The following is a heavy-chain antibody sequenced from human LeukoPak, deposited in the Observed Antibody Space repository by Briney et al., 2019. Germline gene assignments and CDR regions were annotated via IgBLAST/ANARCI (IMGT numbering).Heavy chain of an antibody. D-gene: IGHD4-17*01. CDR1: GYTFTSYD. V-gene: IGHV1-8*03. CDR2: MNPNSGNT. CDR3: ARLGGDYSNGPYYYYYMDV. J-gene: IGHJ6*03. Sequence: ASVKVSCKASGYTFTSYDINWVRQATGQGLEWMGWMNPNSGNTGYAQKFQGRVTITRNTSISTAYMELSSLRSEDTAVYYCARLGGDYSNGPYYYYYMDVWGKGTTVTISS.